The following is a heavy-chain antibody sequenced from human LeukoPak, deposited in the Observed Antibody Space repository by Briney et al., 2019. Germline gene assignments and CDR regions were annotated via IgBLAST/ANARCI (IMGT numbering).Heavy chain of an antibody. Sequence: SETLSLTCAVYGGSFSGYYWSWIRQPPGKGLEWIGEINHSGSTYYNPSLKSRVTISVDTSKNQFSLKLSSVTAADTAVYYCARHVLLADPFDYWGQGTLVTVSS. CDR1: GGSFSGYY. CDR2: INHSGST. V-gene: IGHV4-34*01. CDR3: ARHVLLADPFDY. J-gene: IGHJ4*02.